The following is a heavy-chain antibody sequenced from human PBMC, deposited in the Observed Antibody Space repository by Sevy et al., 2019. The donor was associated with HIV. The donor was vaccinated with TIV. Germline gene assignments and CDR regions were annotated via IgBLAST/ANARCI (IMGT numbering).Heavy chain of an antibody. CDR1: GGSISPYY. Sequence: GSLRLSCTVSGGSISPYYWSWIRQPPGKGLEWVGYFYYTGSTNYNPSLEGRATISVDASKNQFFLKLTSVTAADTAVYYCARQGGVVDYGMDVWGQRTTVTVSS. J-gene: IGHJ6*02. CDR2: FYYTGST. CDR3: ARQGGVVDYGMDV. D-gene: IGHD3-3*01. V-gene: IGHV4-59*01.